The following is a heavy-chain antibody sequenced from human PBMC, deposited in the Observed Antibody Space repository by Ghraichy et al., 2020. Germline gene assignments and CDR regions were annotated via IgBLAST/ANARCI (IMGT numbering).Heavy chain of an antibody. Sequence: SETLSLTCAVYGGSFSGYYWSWIRQPPGKGLEWIGEIIHRGCTNYTPSLKSRVTISVDTSKYQFSLKLSSVTAAATAVYYCARGPFWSSGARIYQPWGQGTLVAVSS. J-gene: IGHJ1*01. D-gene: IGHD3-3*01. CDR1: GGSFSGYY. V-gene: IGHV4-34*01. CDR3: ARGPFWSSGARIYQP. CDR2: IIHRGCT.